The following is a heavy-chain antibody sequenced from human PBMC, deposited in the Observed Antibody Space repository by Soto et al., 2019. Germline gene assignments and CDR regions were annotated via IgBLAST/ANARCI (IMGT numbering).Heavy chain of an antibody. V-gene: IGHV1-18*04. CDR2: ISGYNGNT. CDR1: GYTFSGYS. J-gene: IGHJ6*02. Sequence: GXSVRVSCKASGYTFSGYSITWVRQAPGQGLEWMGRISGYNGNTNYARTLRGRLTLTTDTSTSTAYMELRSLTSDDTAVYYCARDVFCGGAPACPDMDVWGQGTTVTV. D-gene: IGHD2-21*01. CDR3: ARDVFCGGAPACPDMDV.